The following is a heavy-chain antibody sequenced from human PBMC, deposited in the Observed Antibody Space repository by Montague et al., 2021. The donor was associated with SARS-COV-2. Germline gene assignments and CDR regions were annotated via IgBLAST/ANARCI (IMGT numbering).Heavy chain of an antibody. CDR2: INHGGST. CDR3: ARLRDGVVPSPILGIGPYFTYYYMDV. CDR1: GGSFSGYY. D-gene: IGHD2-15*01. V-gene: IGHV4-34*01. J-gene: IGHJ6*03. Sequence: SETLSLTCAVHGGSFSGYYWNWIRQRPGKGPEWIGEINHGGSTNYNPSLKNRLTISADTSKNQFSLKLTSVAATDTAVYYCARLRDGVVPSPILGIGPYFTYYYMDVWGEGPRSPSP.